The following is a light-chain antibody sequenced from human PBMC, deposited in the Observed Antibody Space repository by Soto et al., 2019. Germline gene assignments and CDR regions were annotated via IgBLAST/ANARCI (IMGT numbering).Light chain of an antibody. V-gene: IGKV1-12*01. CDR2: ATS. J-gene: IGKJ3*01. CDR1: QGVGGW. Sequence: IQMTQSPSSVSASVGDRVTMTCRASQGVGGWLAWYQQKPGKVPKLLIYATSSLHSGVPSTFSGSGFGTDITLSISSLQLEDFETYYWQQTHSLPRSFGPGAKVDIK. CDR3: QQTHSLPRS.